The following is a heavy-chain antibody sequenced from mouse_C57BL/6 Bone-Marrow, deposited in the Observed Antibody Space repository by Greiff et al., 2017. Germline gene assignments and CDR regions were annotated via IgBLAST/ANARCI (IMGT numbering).Heavy chain of an antibody. V-gene: IGHV1-55*01. CDR3: ARGDYYGSSYVVDY. CDR1: GYTFPSYW. D-gene: IGHD1-1*01. Sequence: QVQLQQPGAELVKPGASVKMSCKASGYTFPSYWITWVKQRPGQGLEWIGDLYPGSGSTNYNEQFKSKATLTVDTSSSTAYMQLSSLTSEDSAVYYCARGDYYGSSYVVDYWGQGTTLTVSS. CDR2: LYPGSGST. J-gene: IGHJ2*01.